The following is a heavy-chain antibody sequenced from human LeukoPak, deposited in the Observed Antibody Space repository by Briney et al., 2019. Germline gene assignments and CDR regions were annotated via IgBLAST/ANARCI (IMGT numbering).Heavy chain of an antibody. CDR2: ISSSSSYI. V-gene: IGHV3-21*01. D-gene: IGHD5-18*01. Sequence: PGGSLRLSCAASGFTCSSYSMNWVRQAPGKGLEWVSSISSSSSYIYYADSVKGRFTISRDNAKNSLYLQMNSLRAEDTAVYYCARGVIQLLDYWGQGTLVTVSS. CDR3: ARGVIQLLDY. CDR1: GFTCSSYS. J-gene: IGHJ4*02.